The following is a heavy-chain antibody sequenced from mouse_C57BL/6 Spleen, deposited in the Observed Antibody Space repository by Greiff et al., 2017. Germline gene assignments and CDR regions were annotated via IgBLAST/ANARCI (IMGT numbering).Heavy chain of an antibody. CDR2: IYPRSGNT. D-gene: IGHD2-3*01. Sequence: QVQLKESGAELARPGASVKLSCKASGYTFTSYGISWVKQRTGQGLEWIGEIYPRSGNTYYNEKFKGKATLTADKSSSTAYMELRSLTSEDSAVYFCARSSMIHALYWYFDVWGTGTTVTVSS. V-gene: IGHV1-81*01. J-gene: IGHJ1*03. CDR3: ARSSMIHALYWYFDV. CDR1: GYTFTSYG.